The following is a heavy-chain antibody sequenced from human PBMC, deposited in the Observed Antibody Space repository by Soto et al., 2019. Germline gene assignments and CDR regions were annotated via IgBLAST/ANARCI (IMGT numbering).Heavy chain of an antibody. CDR2: ISSSSSTI. Sequence: VQLVESGGGLVQPGGSLRLSCAASGFTFSSYSMNWVRQAPGKGLEWVSYISSSSSTIYYADSVKGRFTISRDNAKNSLYLQMNSLRDEDTAVYYCARDLTVTMVRGTSDAFDIWGQGTMVTVSS. J-gene: IGHJ3*02. V-gene: IGHV3-48*02. D-gene: IGHD3-10*01. CDR3: ARDLTVTMVRGTSDAFDI. CDR1: GFTFSSYS.